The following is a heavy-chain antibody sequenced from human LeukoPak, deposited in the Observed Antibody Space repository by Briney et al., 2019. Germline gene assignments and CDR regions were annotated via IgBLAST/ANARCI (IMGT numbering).Heavy chain of an antibody. V-gene: IGHV1-69*01. CDR3: ARGGIAVAGTDLNFDY. CDR1: GGTFSSYA. CDR2: IIPIFGTA. D-gene: IGHD6-19*01. J-gene: IGHJ4*02. Sequence: SVKVSCKASGGTFSSYAISWVRQAPGQGLEWMGGIIPIFGTANYAQEFQGRVTITADESTSTAYMELSSLRSEDTAVYYCARGGIAVAGTDLNFDYWGQGTLVTVSS.